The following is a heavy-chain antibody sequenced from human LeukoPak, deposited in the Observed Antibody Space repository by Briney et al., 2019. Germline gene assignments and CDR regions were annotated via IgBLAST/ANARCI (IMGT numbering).Heavy chain of an antibody. V-gene: IGHV3-7*05. J-gene: IGHJ4*02. CDR1: GLTFSNYW. D-gene: IGHD5-18*01. Sequence: GGSLRLSRAASGLTFSNYWMSWVRQAPGRGLEWVANIKYDGSEEYYVDSVKGRFTISRDNAKNSLYLQMNSLRAEDTAVYYCATYQGYNYGPFDYWGQGTLVTVSS. CDR2: IKYDGSEE. CDR3: ATYQGYNYGPFDY.